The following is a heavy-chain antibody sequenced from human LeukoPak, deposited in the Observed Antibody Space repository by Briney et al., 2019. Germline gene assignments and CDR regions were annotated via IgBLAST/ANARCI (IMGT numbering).Heavy chain of an antibody. D-gene: IGHD2/OR15-2a*01. CDR1: GYTFTTYY. J-gene: IGHJ5*02. Sequence: ASVKVSCKASGYTFTTYYMHWVRQAPGLGLEWMGIINPSGSSTWYAQKFQGRVTMTRDTSINTVYMELSRLRSNDTAIYYCARQTLCGFAPWGQGTLVTVSS. V-gene: IGHV1-46*01. CDR2: INPSGSST. CDR3: ARQTLCGFAP.